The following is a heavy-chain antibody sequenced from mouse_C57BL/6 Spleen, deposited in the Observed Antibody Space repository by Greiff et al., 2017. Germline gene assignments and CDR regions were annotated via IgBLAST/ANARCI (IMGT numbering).Heavy chain of an antibody. CDR1: GFTFSDYG. D-gene: IGHD4-1*01. J-gene: IGHJ1*03. CDR2: ISSGSSTI. V-gene: IGHV5-17*01. CDR3: ARLGRGGYFDV. Sequence: EVMLVESGGGLVKPGGSLKLSCAASGFTFSDYGMHWVRQAPEKGLEWVAYISSGSSTIYYAATVKGRFTISRDNAKTTLFLQMTSLRSEDTAMYYCARLGRGGYFDVWSTGTTVTVSS.